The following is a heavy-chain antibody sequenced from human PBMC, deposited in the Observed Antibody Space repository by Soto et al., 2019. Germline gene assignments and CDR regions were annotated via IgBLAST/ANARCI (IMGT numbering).Heavy chain of an antibody. D-gene: IGHD3-3*01. CDR2: IWYDGSNK. J-gene: IGHJ4*02. Sequence: GGSLRLSCAASGFTFSSYGMHWVRQAPGKGLEWVAVIWYDGSNKYYADSVKGRFTISRDNSKNTLYLQMNSLRAEDTAVYYCARGRGGRRYDFWSGYYTFDYWGQGTLVTVSS. CDR3: ARGRGGRRYDFWSGYYTFDY. V-gene: IGHV3-33*01. CDR1: GFTFSSYG.